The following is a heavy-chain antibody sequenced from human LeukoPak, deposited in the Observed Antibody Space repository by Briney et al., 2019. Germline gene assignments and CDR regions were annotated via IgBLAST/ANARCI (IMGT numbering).Heavy chain of an antibody. CDR2: ISYDGSNK. CDR1: GFTFSGYA. D-gene: IGHD3-22*01. CDR3: AKALNYYDRAYDM. Sequence: GGSLRLSCAASGFTFSGYAMNWVRQAPGKGREWVAVISYDGSNKYYADSVKGRFTISRDNSKNTLHMQMNTLRAEDTAMYYCAKALNYYDRAYDMWGQGTVVTVSS. V-gene: IGHV3-30*18. J-gene: IGHJ3*02.